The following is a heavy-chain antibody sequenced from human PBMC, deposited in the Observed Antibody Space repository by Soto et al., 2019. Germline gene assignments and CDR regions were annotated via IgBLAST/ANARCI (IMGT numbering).Heavy chain of an antibody. J-gene: IGHJ3*02. CDR1: GYTFTSYY. CDR2: INPSGGST. Sequence: ASVKVSCKASGYTFTSYYMHWVRQAPGQGLEWMGIINPSGGSTSYAQKFQGRVTMTRDTSKSTVYMELSSLRAEDTAAYYCAREAAAGPDDAFDIWGQGTMVTVSS. CDR3: AREAAAGPDDAFDI. V-gene: IGHV1-46*03. D-gene: IGHD6-13*01.